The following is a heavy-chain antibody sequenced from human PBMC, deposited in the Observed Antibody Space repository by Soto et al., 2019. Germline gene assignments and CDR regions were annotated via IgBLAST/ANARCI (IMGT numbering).Heavy chain of an antibody. CDR1: GFTFDDYA. CDR3: AKDIYGNLGELSSFDY. V-gene: IGHV3-9*01. CDR2: ISWNSGSI. J-gene: IGHJ4*02. Sequence: EVQLVESGGGLVQPGRSLRLSCAASGFTFDDYAMHWVRQAPGKGLEWVSGISWNSGSIGYADSVKGRFTISRDNAKNSLYLQMNSLRAEDTALYYCAKDIYGNLGELSSFDYWGQGTLVTVSS. D-gene: IGHD3-16*02.